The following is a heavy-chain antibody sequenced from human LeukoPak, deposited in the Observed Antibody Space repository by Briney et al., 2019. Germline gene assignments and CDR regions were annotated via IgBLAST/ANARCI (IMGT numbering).Heavy chain of an antibody. D-gene: IGHD3-10*01. CDR3: AKDVESGRSADY. V-gene: IGHV3-23*01. CDR1: GFTFSNYA. Sequence: GGSLRLSCAASGFTFSNYAMSWVRQARGKGLEWVSTISGSGGGTYYADSVKGRFTLSRDNSMNTLYLQMNSLRAEDTAVYYCAKDVESGRSADYWGQGTLVTVSS. J-gene: IGHJ4*02. CDR2: ISGSGGGT.